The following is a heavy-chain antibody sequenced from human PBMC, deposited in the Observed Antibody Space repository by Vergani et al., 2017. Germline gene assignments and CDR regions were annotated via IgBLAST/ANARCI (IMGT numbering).Heavy chain of an antibody. V-gene: IGHV3-74*01. Sequence: EEQLVESGGGLVQPGGSLRLSCAASGFAFDRYWMHWVRQTPEKGLVWVSRISPDGDIKINADSVKCRFTISRDNARTTLYLQMTNLIAEDTAVYYCLTGTTEPYWGQGTLVTVSS. CDR3: LTGTTEPY. J-gene: IGHJ4*02. D-gene: IGHD4-17*01. CDR2: ISPDGDIK. CDR1: GFAFDRYW.